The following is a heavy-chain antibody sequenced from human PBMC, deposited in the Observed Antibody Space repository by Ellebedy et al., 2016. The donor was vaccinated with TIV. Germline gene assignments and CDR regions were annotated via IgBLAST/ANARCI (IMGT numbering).Heavy chain of an antibody. Sequence: PGGSLRLSCAASGFTFSSYWMSWVRQAPGKGLEWVANIKQDGSEKNYVDSVKGRVTISRDNAKNSLYLQMNSLRAEDTAVYYCARDKSSGGNFYWSFDLWGRGTLVTVSS. D-gene: IGHD4-23*01. CDR3: ARDKSSGGNFYWSFDL. J-gene: IGHJ2*01. V-gene: IGHV3-7*01. CDR2: IKQDGSEK. CDR1: GFTFSSYW.